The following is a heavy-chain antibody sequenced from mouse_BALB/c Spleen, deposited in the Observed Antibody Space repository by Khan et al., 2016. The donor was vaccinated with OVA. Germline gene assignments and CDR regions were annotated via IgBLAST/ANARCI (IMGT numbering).Heavy chain of an antibody. J-gene: IGHJ3*01. CDR1: GYTFTTYT. V-gene: IGHV1-4*01. CDR2: IIPSSDYT. D-gene: IGHD2-14*01. Sequence: VQLQQSGAELARPGASVKMSCKASGYTFTTYTIHWVKQRPGQGLEWIGYIIPSSDYTTYNQKFKGKATLTAEKSSSTAYMQLSSLTSDDSAVYYCAKEGAYYRSDGWFAYWGQGTLVTVSA. CDR3: AKEGAYYRSDGWFAY.